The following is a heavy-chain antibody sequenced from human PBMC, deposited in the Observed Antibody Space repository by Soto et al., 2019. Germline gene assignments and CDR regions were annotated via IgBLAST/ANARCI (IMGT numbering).Heavy chain of an antibody. CDR3: XXDLXXXXSYYSRGIYYYYGMDV. CDR2: ISWDGGST. J-gene: IGHJ6*02. D-gene: IGHD3-10*01. V-gene: IGHV3-43*01. CDR1: GFTFDDYT. Sequence: GGSLRLSCAASGFTFDDYTMHWVRQAPGKGLEWVSLISWDGGSTYYADSVKGRFTISRDNSKNXLYLXMNXLRTXDXXXXXXXXDLXXXXSYYSRGIYYYYGMDVWGQGTTVTVS.